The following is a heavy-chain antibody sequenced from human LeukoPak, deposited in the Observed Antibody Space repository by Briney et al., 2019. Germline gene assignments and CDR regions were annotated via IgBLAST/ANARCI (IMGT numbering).Heavy chain of an antibody. Sequence: GESLRLSCAASGFTFSSYEMNWVRHAPGKGLVWVSYISSSGSTIYYADSVKGRFTISRDNAKNSLYLQMNSLRAEDTAVYYCAELGITMIGGVWGKGTTVTISS. CDR3: AELGITMIGGV. D-gene: IGHD3-10*02. CDR1: GFTFSSYE. V-gene: IGHV3-48*03. J-gene: IGHJ6*04. CDR2: ISSSGSTI.